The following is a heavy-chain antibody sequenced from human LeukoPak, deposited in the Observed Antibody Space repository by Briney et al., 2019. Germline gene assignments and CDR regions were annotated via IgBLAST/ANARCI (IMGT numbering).Heavy chain of an antibody. Sequence: PSETLSLTCTVSGGSISSYYWSWIRQPPGKGLEWIGYISYSGSTNYNPSLKSRVTISVDTSRNQLSLKLNSVTAAHTAVYYCARYIWGSYPTFEDYWGQGSLVTVSS. V-gene: IGHV4-59*01. CDR2: ISYSGST. D-gene: IGHD3-16*02. J-gene: IGHJ4*02. CDR1: GGSISSYY. CDR3: ARYIWGSYPTFEDY.